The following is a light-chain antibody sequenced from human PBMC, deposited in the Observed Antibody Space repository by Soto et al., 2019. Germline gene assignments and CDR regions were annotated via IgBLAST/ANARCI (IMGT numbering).Light chain of an antibody. Sequence: QSALTQPRSVSGSPGQSVTISCTGTSSDVGGYNFVSWYQQHPGKAPKFMIYDVTKRPSGVPDRFSGSKSGNTASLTISRLQAEDEADYYCSSYVGSYTSYVFGTGTKATVL. V-gene: IGLV2-11*01. CDR1: SSDVGGYNF. CDR3: SSYVGSYTSYV. J-gene: IGLJ1*01. CDR2: DVT.